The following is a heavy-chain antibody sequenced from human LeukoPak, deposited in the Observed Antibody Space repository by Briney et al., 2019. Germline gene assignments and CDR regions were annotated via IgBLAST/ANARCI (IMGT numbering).Heavy chain of an antibody. CDR2: IYYSGNT. D-gene: IGHD3-16*01. CDR1: GGSINSGGYS. CDR3: AREMGLGWFDP. Sequence: PSETLSLTCTISGGSINSGGYSWCWIRQHPGKGLEWIGYIYYSGNTYYNPSLKSRVTISIDTSKNQFSLKVRSVTVADTAVYYCAREMGLGWFDPWGQGALVTVSS. V-gene: IGHV4-31*03. J-gene: IGHJ5*02.